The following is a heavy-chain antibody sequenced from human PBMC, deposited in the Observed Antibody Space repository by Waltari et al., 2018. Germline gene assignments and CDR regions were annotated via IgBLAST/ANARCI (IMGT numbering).Heavy chain of an antibody. D-gene: IGHD6-25*01. J-gene: IGHJ6*02. Sequence: EVQLVESGGGLVQSGASLSLSCAASGFSFSRYWMNWVRQTPGKGLEWVANIKEDGGEKYYVDSVKGRFTISRDNAKNSLYLQMNSLRVEDTAVYFCASVQRRWSMDVWGQGTTVTVSS. CDR3: ASVQRRWSMDV. CDR2: IKEDGGEK. CDR1: GFSFSRYW. V-gene: IGHV3-7*01.